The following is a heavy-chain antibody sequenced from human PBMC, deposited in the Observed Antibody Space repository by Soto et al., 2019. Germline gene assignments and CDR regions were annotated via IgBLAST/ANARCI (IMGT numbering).Heavy chain of an antibody. D-gene: IGHD2-15*01. V-gene: IGHV4-30-2*01. Sequence: QLQLQESGSGLVKPSQTLSLTCAVSGGSISSGGYSWSWIRQPPGKGLEWIGYIYHSGSTYYNPSLKGRVTISVDRSKNQFSLKLSSVTAADTAVYYCASFPYCSGGSCYIWDDYWGQGTLVTVSS. CDR3: ASFPYCSGGSCYIWDDY. J-gene: IGHJ4*02. CDR2: IYHSGST. CDR1: GGSISSGGYS.